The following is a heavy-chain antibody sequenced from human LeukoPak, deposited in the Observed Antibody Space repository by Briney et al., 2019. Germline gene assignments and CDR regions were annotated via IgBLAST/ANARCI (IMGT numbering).Heavy chain of an antibody. CDR2: IYYGGST. Sequence: ASETLSLTCTVSGGSISSYYWSWIRQPPGKGLEWIGYIYYGGSTNYNPSLKSRVTISVDTSKNQFSLKLSSVTAADTAVYYCATDYDFWNGLDVWGQGTTVTVSS. J-gene: IGHJ6*02. CDR3: ATDYDFWNGLDV. CDR1: GGSISSYY. V-gene: IGHV4-59*12. D-gene: IGHD3-3*01.